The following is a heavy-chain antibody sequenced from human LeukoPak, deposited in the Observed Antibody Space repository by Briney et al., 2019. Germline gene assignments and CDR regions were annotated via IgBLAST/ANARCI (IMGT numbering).Heavy chain of an antibody. J-gene: IGHJ3*02. D-gene: IGHD3-3*01. Sequence: NPSETLSLTCTVSGGSISSYYWSWIRQPPGEGLEWIGYIYYSGSTNYNPSLKSRVTISVDTSKNQFSLKLSSVTAADTAVYYCARGVNDFWSGYYAFDIWGQGTMVTVSS. V-gene: IGHV4-59*01. CDR3: ARGVNDFWSGYYAFDI. CDR1: GGSISSYY. CDR2: IYYSGST.